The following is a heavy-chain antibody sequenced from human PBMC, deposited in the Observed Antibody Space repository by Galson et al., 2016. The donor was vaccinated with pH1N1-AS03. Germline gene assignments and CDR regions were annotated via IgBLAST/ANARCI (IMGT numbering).Heavy chain of an antibody. CDR2: IYYSGST. J-gene: IGHJ6*02. Sequence: SETLSLTCTVSGGFISNYYWTWIRQPPGKGLEWIGYIYYSGSTNYNPSLKSRVTMSVDTSKNQFSLTLNSVTAADTAVYFCARDFGSGHYMNYYNYGMDIWGQGTTVTVSS. CDR1: GGFISNYY. CDR3: ARDFGSGHYMNYYNYGMDI. V-gene: IGHV4-59*12. D-gene: IGHD3-10*01.